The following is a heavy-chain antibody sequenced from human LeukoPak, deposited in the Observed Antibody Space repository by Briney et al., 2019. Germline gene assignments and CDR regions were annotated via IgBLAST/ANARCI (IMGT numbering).Heavy chain of an antibody. Sequence: GGSLRLPCVASGLTFSSYAMGWVRQAPGKGLEWVSGINGNGGNTYYADSVKGRFTISRDNSKDTLFMQMNSLRAEDTAVYYCAVDYYDSSGYWSAFDIWGQGTMVTVSS. J-gene: IGHJ3*02. D-gene: IGHD3-22*01. CDR1: GLTFSSYA. V-gene: IGHV3-23*01. CDR3: AVDYYDSSGYWSAFDI. CDR2: INGNGGNT.